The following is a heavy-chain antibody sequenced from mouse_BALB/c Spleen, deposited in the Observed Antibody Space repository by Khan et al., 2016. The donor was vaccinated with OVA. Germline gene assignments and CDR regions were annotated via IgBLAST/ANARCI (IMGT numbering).Heavy chain of an antibody. V-gene: IGHV2-9*02. D-gene: IGHD2-2*01. CDR1: GFSLISYG. CDR3: TRDQEGFGYGAWFAY. J-gene: IGHJ3*01. CDR2: IWAAGGP. Sequence: QVQLKESGPGLVAPSQSLSITCTVSGFSLISYGIHWVRQPPGKGLEWLGVIWAAGGPSYNSALTSRLSITKDNSKSQVLLQMNSLQTDDTAVYYCTRDQEGFGYGAWFAYWGQGTLVTVSA.